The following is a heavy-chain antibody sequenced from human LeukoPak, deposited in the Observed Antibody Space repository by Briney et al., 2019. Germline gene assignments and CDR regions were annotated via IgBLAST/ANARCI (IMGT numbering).Heavy chain of an antibody. CDR3: ARDNSEGNWFDP. D-gene: IGHD3-10*01. Sequence: ASVKVSCKASGYTFTGYYMHWVRQAPGQRLEWMAWINAGNSNTKYSQKFQGRVTITRDTSASTAYMELSSLRSEDTAVYYCARDNSEGNWFDPWGQGTLVTVSS. CDR1: GYTFTGYY. J-gene: IGHJ5*02. V-gene: IGHV1-3*01. CDR2: INAGNSNT.